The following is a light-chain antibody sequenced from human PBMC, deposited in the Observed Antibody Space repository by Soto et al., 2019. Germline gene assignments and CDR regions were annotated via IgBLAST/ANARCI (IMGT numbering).Light chain of an antibody. CDR2: EVS. Sequence: QSAPTHPASVSGSPGQSITISCTGTSSDIGAYKYVSWYQSHPVRAPKLLIFEVSHRPSGVSNRFSSSKSGNTASLTISGLQAEDEADYYCLSYTSISARVFGTGTKVTVL. J-gene: IGLJ1*01. V-gene: IGLV2-14*01. CDR3: LSYTSISARV. CDR1: SSDIGAYKY.